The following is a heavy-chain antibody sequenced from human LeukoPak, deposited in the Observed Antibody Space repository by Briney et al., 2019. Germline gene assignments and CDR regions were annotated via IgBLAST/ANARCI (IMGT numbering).Heavy chain of an antibody. Sequence: PGGSLRLSCAASGFTFSSYAMSWVRQAPGKGLEWVSAISGSGGSTYYADSVKGRFTISRDNSKNTLYLQMNSLRAEDTAVYYCAKDLKYYDSSGYYYDYWGQGTLVTVSS. D-gene: IGHD3-22*01. CDR2: ISGSGGST. J-gene: IGHJ4*02. CDR3: AKDLKYYDSSGYYYDY. V-gene: IGHV3-23*01. CDR1: GFTFSSYA.